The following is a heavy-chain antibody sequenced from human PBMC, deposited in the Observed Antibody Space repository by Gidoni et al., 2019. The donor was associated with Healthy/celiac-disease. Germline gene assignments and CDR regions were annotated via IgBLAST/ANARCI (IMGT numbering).Heavy chain of an antibody. CDR2: IYYSGST. D-gene: IGHD6-19*01. V-gene: IGHV4-39*01. Sequence: QLQLQESGPGLVKPSETLSLTCTVSGGPISSSSYYWGWIRQPPGRGLGWIGSIYYSGSTYYNPSLKSRVTISVDTSKNQFSLKLSSVTAADTAVYYCARHSIAVAGTPIDYWGQGTLVTVSS. CDR1: GGPISSSSYY. CDR3: ARHSIAVAGTPIDY. J-gene: IGHJ4*02.